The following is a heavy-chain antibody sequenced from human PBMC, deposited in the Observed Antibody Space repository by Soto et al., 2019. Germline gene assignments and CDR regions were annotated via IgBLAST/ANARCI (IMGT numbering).Heavy chain of an antibody. CDR1: GGSISSYY. CDR3: ARHNYGSGSTYFDY. Sequence: QVQLQESGPGLVKPSETLSLTCTVSGGSISSYYWSWIRQPPGKGLEWIGYIYYSGSTNYNPSLKSRVTXXVXTXTNQSSLKLNSMTAADTAVYYCARHNYGSGSTYFDYWGQGTLVTVSS. D-gene: IGHD3-10*01. CDR2: IYYSGST. J-gene: IGHJ4*02. V-gene: IGHV4-59*08.